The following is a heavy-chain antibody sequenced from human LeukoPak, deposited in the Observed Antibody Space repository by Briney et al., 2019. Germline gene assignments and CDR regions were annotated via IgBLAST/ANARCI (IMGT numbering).Heavy chain of an antibody. CDR1: GGSISSDDYY. Sequence: SETLSLTCTVSGGSISSDDYYWSWLRQPPGKGLEWIGYIHYSGSTYCNPSLKSRVTISVDTSKNQFSLKVNSVTAADTAVYYCARDLVATTGGFDYWGQGTLVTVSS. V-gene: IGHV4-30-4*01. CDR3: ARDLVATTGGFDY. CDR2: IHYSGST. D-gene: IGHD5-12*01. J-gene: IGHJ4*02.